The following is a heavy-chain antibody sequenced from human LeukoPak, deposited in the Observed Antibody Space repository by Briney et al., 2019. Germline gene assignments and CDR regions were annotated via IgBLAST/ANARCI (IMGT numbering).Heavy chain of an antibody. CDR1: GFTLNDFA. Sequence: PGGSLRLSCAASGFTLNDFAMTWVRQAPGKGLEWVSSIGDAGTYYADSVKGRFTISRDNSKNMLYLQLNSLRAGDTAMYYCAKNLGPFDVRGQGTMVTVSS. CDR3: AKNLGPFDV. D-gene: IGHD3-16*01. V-gene: IGHV3-23*01. J-gene: IGHJ3*01. CDR2: IGDAGT.